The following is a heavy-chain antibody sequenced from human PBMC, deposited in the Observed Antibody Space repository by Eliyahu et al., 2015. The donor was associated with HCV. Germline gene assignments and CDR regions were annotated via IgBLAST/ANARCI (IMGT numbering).Heavy chain of an antibody. J-gene: IGHJ6*02. CDR3: ARDRTTGGPPGYGMDV. V-gene: IGHV3-33*01. CDR1: GXTFTXFA. Sequence: QLQLVESGGGVVQPGRSLRLXCXXSGXTFTXFAIPGVRQAPGKGLEWVAVIWYDXSNIFYGDSVKGRFTISRDNSKSMVYLQMNSLRAEDTAVYYCARDRTTGGPPGYGMDVWGQGTTVTVSS. CDR2: IWYDXSNI. D-gene: IGHD1-7*01.